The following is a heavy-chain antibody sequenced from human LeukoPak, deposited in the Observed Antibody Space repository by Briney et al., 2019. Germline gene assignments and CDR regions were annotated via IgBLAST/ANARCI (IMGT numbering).Heavy chain of an antibody. V-gene: IGHV3-23*01. CDR3: ARDPNGDYIGAFDM. J-gene: IGHJ3*02. CDR2: IRGSGGGT. D-gene: IGHD4-17*01. CDR1: AFIFSNYA. Sequence: HPGGSLRLSCAASAFIFSNYALMWLRQSPGKGLEWVSAIRGSGGGTFYADSVKGRFTISRDNSKNTLYLQMNGLRAEDMAVYYCARDPNGDYIGAFDMWGRGTLVTVSS.